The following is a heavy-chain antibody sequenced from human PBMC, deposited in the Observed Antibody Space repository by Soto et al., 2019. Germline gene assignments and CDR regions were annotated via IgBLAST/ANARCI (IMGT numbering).Heavy chain of an antibody. CDR2: IYPGDSDT. V-gene: IGHV5-51*01. CDR3: ARQLPYCSGGSCYGRGWFDP. CDR1: GYSFTSYW. D-gene: IGHD2-15*01. J-gene: IGHJ5*02. Sequence: GESLKISCKGSGYSFTSYWIGWVRQMPGKGLEWMGIIYPGDSDTRYSPSFQGQVTISADKSISTAYLQWSSLKASDTAMYYCARQLPYCSGGSCYGRGWFDPWGQGTLVTVS.